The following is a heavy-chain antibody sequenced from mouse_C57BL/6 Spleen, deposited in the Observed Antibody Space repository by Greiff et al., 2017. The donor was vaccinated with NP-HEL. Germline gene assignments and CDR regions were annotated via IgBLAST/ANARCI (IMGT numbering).Heavy chain of an antibody. CDR2: IRLKSDNYAT. J-gene: IGHJ3*01. CDR3: TGDSIRFAY. V-gene: IGHV6-3*01. CDR1: GFTFSNYW. D-gene: IGHD2-10*02. Sequence: EVKLVESGGGLVQPGGSMKLSCVASGFTFSNYWMNWVRQSPEKGLEWVAQIRLKSDNYATHYAESGKGRFTISRDDSKSSVYLQLNNLRAEDTGIYYCTGDSIRFAYWGQGTLVTVSA.